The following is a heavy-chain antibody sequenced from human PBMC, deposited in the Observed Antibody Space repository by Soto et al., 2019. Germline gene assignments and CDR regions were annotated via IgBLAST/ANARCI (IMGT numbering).Heavy chain of an antibody. CDR1: GFTFSSYS. CDR2: ISSSSSYI. Sequence: GGSLRLSCAASGFTFSSYSMNWVRQAPGKGLEWVSSISSSSSYIYYADSVKGRFTISRDNAKNSLYLQMNSLRAEDTAVYYCARVSDIVVVPAAIEWPEYFQHWGQGTLVTVSS. D-gene: IGHD2-2*01. V-gene: IGHV3-21*01. CDR3: ARVSDIVVVPAAIEWPEYFQH. J-gene: IGHJ1*01.